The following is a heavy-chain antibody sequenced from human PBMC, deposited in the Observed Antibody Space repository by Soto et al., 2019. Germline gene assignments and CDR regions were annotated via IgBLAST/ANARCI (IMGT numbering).Heavy chain of an antibody. CDR1: GYTFSAYY. CDR2: INPNSGDT. V-gene: IGHV1-2*02. Sequence: ASVKVSCKSSGYTFSAYYMHWVRQAPGQGLQWMGWINPNSGDTDYTQKFQGRVAMTRDASINTAYMELNSLTSDDTAVYYCARGGSGSYWAPGMYWGQGTLVTVSS. D-gene: IGHD3-10*01. CDR3: ARGGSGSYWAPGMY. J-gene: IGHJ4*02.